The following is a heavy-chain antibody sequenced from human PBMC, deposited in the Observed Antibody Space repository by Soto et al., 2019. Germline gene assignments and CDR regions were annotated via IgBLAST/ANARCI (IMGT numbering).Heavy chain of an antibody. CDR3: AGEKVGTTGIDF. CDR2: MNPNSGNT. V-gene: IGHV1-8*01. Sequence: QAQLVQSGAEVKKPGASVKVSCKASGYTFTGYDINWVRQATGQGLEWMGWMNPNSGNTGYAQNFRGRVTMTRDNSITTAYMELTSLRDDDSAVYYCAGEKVGTTGIDFWGQGPLVTVSS. J-gene: IGHJ4*02. D-gene: IGHD1-26*01. CDR1: GYTFTGYD.